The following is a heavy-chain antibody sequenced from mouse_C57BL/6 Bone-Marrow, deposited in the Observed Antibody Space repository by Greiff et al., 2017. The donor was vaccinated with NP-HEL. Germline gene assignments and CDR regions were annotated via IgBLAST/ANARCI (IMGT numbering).Heavy chain of an antibody. J-gene: IGHJ1*03. Sequence: QVQLQQSGAELVRPGASVKLSCKASGYTFTDYYINWVKQRPGQGLEWIARIYPGSGNTYYNEKFKGKATLTAEKSSSTAYMQLSSLTSEDSAVYFCAREIDYGYFDVWGTGTTVTVSS. CDR3: AREIDYGYFDV. CDR2: IYPGSGNT. CDR1: GYTFTDYY. V-gene: IGHV1-76*01. D-gene: IGHD2-4*01.